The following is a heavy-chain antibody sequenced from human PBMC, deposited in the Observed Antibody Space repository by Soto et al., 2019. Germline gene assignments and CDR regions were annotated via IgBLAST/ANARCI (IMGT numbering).Heavy chain of an antibody. V-gene: IGHV1-18*01. J-gene: IGHJ3*02. Sequence: ASVKVSCKASGYTFTSYGISWVRQAPGQGLEWMGWISAYNGNTNYAQKLQGRVTMTTDTSTSTAYMELRILRSDDTDVYYGDRPIPAAIEGNAFDIWGHGTMVTVS. CDR3: DRPIPAAIEGNAFDI. CDR1: GYTFTSYG. D-gene: IGHD2-2*01. CDR2: ISAYNGNT.